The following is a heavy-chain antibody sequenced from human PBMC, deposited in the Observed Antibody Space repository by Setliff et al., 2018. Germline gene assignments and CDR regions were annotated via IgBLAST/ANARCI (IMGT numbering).Heavy chain of an antibody. CDR3: ARIKWFGETDCFDS. CDR1: GGSFSGYY. V-gene: IGHV4-34*01. J-gene: IGHJ5*01. D-gene: IGHD3-10*01. Sequence: SETLSLTCAVYGGSFSGYYWSWIRHPPGKGLEWIGEINHSGITNSNPSLKRRVTMSVDTSKNQFSLKLSSLTAADTAVYYCARIKWFGETDCFDSWGQGTMVTVSS. CDR2: INHSGIT.